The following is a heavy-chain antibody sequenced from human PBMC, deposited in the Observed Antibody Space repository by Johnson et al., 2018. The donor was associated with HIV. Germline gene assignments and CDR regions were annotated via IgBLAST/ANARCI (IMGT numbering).Heavy chain of an antibody. D-gene: IGHD7-27*01. CDR1: GFAVSSNY. CDR3: ARDPTTQNPRLTGDFGAFDI. CDR2: SRSGGTT. V-gene: IGHV3-20*04. Sequence: VQLVESGGGLVQPGGSLRLSCAASGFAVSSNYMSWVRQAPGKGLEWVSSFSRSGGTTAYAASVRGRFPISRANAKNSLYLQMNSLRDEDTALYYCARDPTTQNPRLTGDFGAFDIWGQGTMVTVSS. J-gene: IGHJ3*02.